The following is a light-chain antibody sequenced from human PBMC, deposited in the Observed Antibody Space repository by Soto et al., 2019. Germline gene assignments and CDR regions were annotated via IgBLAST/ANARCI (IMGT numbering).Light chain of an antibody. CDR2: DVS. CDR3: TSYTSTNTLE. J-gene: IGLJ2*01. V-gene: IGLV2-14*01. Sequence: QSALTQPASVSGSPGQSITISCTRGSSDIGAYNYVSWYQQHPGKAPKLMIFDVSDRPSGVSNRFSGSKSGNTASLTISGLQAEDAADYYCTSYTSTNTLEVGGGTKLTVL. CDR1: SSDIGAYNY.